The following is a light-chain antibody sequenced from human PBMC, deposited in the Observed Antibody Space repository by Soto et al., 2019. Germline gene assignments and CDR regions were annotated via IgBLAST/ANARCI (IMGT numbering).Light chain of an antibody. CDR3: QQYNIWPPEVT. J-gene: IGKJ3*01. Sequence: EKVMTQSPATLSVSPGESATLSCRASQSVNRNLAWYQQKPGQTPRLHIYGASTRAAGVPVRFSGSGSGTDFNLTISSLQSEDFAIYYCQQYNIWPPEVTFGPGTKVDIK. CDR1: QSVNRN. CDR2: GAS. V-gene: IGKV3-15*01.